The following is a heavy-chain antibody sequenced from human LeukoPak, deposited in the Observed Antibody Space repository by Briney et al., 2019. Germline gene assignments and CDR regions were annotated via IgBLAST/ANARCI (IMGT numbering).Heavy chain of an antibody. Sequence: QPGRSLRLSCTASGLTFGDYGMSWVRQAPGKGLEWVGFIRSKAYSGTTEYAASVKGRFSISRDDSKNIAFLQMNSLKTADTAVYYCSSGSSTSWYFDYWGQGTLVTVSS. CDR3: SSGSSTSWYFDY. D-gene: IGHD2-2*01. CDR2: IRSKAYSGTT. J-gene: IGHJ4*02. CDR1: GLTFGDYG. V-gene: IGHV3-49*04.